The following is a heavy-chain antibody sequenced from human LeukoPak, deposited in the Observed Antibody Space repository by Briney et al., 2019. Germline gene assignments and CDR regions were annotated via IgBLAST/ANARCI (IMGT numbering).Heavy chain of an antibody. V-gene: IGHV1-2*02. D-gene: IGHD5-18*01. CDR1: GYTFTGYY. CDR3: ARDLDTATDY. J-gene: IGHJ4*02. CDR2: INPNSGGT. Sequence: ASVKVSCKASGYTFTGYYMHWMRQAPGQGLEWVGWINPNSGGTTYSEKSQGRVTMPRDTSISTGYMELSRLRSDDTAVYYCARDLDTATDYWGQGTLVTVSS.